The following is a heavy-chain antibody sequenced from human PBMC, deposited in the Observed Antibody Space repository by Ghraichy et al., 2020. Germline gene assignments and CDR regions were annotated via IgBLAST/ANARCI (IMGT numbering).Heavy chain of an antibody. J-gene: IGHJ4*02. CDR3: AKADQQGEMARITSYCFDY. CDR1: GFTFDDYA. Sequence: GGSLRLSCAASGFTFDDYAMHWVRQAPGKGLEWVSGISWNSGSICYADSVKGRFTISRDNAKNSLYLQMNSLRAEDTALYYCAKADQQGEMARITSYCFDYWGQGTLVTVSS. CDR2: ISWNSGSI. V-gene: IGHV3-9*01. D-gene: IGHD5-24*01.